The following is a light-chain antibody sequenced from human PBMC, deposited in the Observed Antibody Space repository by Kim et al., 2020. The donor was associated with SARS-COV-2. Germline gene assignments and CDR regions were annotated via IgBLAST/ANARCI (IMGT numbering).Light chain of an antibody. CDR3: QQYGSSSRWT. V-gene: IGKV3-20*01. CDR1: ESVSGTY. Sequence: SPGQRASLACRAGESVSGTYVAGYQQKPGQAPRLLIYGASSRATGIPDRSSGSGSGTDFTLTISRLEPEDFAVYYCQQYGSSSRWTFGQGTKLEI. J-gene: IGKJ1*01. CDR2: GAS.